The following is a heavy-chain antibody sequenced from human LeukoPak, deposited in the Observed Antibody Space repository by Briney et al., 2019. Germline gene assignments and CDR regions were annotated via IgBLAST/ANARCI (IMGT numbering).Heavy chain of an antibody. Sequence: KASETLSLTCAVYGGSFSGYYWSWIRQPPGKGLEWIGEINHSGSTNYNPSLKSRVTISVDTSKNQFSLKLSSVTAADTAVYYCARHRIAVAGIYFKKDWFDPWGQGTLVTVSS. J-gene: IGHJ5*02. D-gene: IGHD6-19*01. V-gene: IGHV4-34*01. CDR2: INHSGST. CDR3: ARHRIAVAGIYFKKDWFDP. CDR1: GGSFSGYY.